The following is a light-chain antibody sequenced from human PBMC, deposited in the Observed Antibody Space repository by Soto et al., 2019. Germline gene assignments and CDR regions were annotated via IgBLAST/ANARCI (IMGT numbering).Light chain of an antibody. CDR1: QAISSN. Sequence: EIVMTQSPATLSVSRGERATLSCRANQAISSNLAWYQQKPGQAPRLLIYGASTRATGIPDRFSGSGSGTEFTLTISSLQSEDLAVYYCQHYNNWLGTFGGGTKVDIK. CDR2: GAS. J-gene: IGKJ4*01. V-gene: IGKV3-15*01. CDR3: QHYNNWLGT.